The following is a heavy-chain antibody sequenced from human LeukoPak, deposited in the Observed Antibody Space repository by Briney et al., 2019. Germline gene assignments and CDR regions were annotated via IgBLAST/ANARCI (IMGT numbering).Heavy chain of an antibody. V-gene: IGHV3-33*08. J-gene: IGHJ4*02. Sequence: SGGPLRLSCAASGFTFSSYEMNWVRQAPGKGLEWVAVIWYDGSNKYYADSVKGRFTISRDNSKNTLYLQMNSLRAEDTAVYYCARDLVPAAMYLGYWGQGTLVTVSS. CDR3: ARDLVPAAMYLGY. CDR1: GFTFSSYE. D-gene: IGHD2-2*01. CDR2: IWYDGSNK.